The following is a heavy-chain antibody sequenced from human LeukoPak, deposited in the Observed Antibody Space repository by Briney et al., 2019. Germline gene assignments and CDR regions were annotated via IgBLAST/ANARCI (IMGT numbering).Heavy chain of an antibody. V-gene: IGHV3-23*01. J-gene: IGHJ4*02. D-gene: IGHD1-26*01. CDR1: GLTLSFYA. Sequence: GGSLRLSCGASGLTLSFYAVSCVRQAPGKGLEWVSAISGSGGSTYYADSVKGRFTISRDNSKNTLYLQMNSLRAEDTAVYYCAKDRAVGATPGGYFDYWGQGTLVTVSS. CDR2: ISGSGGST. CDR3: AKDRAVGATPGGYFDY.